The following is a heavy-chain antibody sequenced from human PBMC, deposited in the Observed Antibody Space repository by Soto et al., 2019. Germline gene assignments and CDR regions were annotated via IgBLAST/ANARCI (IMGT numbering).Heavy chain of an antibody. CDR1: GFTFSSYS. V-gene: IGHV3-21*01. CDR2: ISSSSIYI. Sequence: EVQLVESGGGLVKPGGSLRLSCAASGFTFSSYSMNWVRQAPGKGLEWVSSISSSSIYIYYADSVKGRFTISRDNAKNSLYLQRNSLRAEDTAVYYCARAPYYYDSSVYWAYWGQGTLVTVSS. D-gene: IGHD3-22*01. CDR3: ARAPYYYDSSVYWAY. J-gene: IGHJ4*02.